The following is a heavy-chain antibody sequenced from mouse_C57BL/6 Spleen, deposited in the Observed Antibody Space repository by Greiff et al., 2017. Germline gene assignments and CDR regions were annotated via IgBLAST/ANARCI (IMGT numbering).Heavy chain of an antibody. J-gene: IGHJ4*01. CDR1: GYAFTNYL. D-gene: IGHD1-3*01. CDR2: INPGSGGT. V-gene: IGHV1-54*01. CDR3: ARLHNDYYAMDY. Sequence: VQLQESGAELVRPGTSVTVSCKASGYAFTNYLIEWVKQRPGQGLEWIGVINPGSGGTNYNEKFKGKATLTADKSSSTAYMQLSSLTSEDSAVYFCARLHNDYYAMDYWGQGTSVTVSS.